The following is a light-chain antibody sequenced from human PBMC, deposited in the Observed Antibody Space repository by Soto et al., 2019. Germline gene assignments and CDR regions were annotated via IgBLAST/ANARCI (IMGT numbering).Light chain of an antibody. Sequence: DIQMTQSPSSLSSSVGDRVTIAVRASQTVSKFVNWYQQKPGKVPALLIYSTSTLYSGVPSRFSGSGSGTGFTLTINGLQPEDFATYYCQQTYTLPRTFAQGTKVDIK. CDR3: QQTYTLPRT. CDR2: STS. V-gene: IGKV1-39*01. J-gene: IGKJ1*01. CDR1: QTVSKF.